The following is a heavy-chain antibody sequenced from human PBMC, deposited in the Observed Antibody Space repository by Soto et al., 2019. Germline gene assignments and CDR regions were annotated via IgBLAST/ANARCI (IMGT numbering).Heavy chain of an antibody. J-gene: IGHJ3*02. V-gene: IGHV5-51*01. CDR1: GYGFTSYW. Sequence: GESLKISCKGSGYGFTSYWIGWVRQMPGKGLEWMGIIYAGDTETRYSPSFQGLVTISADKSISTAYLQWSSLEASDTAMYYCARHRRDYPFDIWGQGTMVTVSS. D-gene: IGHD3-10*01. CDR2: IYAGDTET. CDR3: ARHRRDYPFDI.